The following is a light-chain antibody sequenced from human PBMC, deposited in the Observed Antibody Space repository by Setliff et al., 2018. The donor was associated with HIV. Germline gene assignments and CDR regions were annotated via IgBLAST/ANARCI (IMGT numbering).Light chain of an antibody. CDR3: LLSYSGARV. J-gene: IGLJ2*01. CDR2: DTT. V-gene: IGLV7-46*01. Sequence: QAVVTQEPSLTVSPGGTVTLTCGSSTGAVTSGHYPYWFQQKPGQAPTTLIYDTTYKHSWAPARFSGSLLGGKAALTLSGAQPEDEAEYYCLLSYSGARVFGGGTK. CDR1: TGAVTSGHY.